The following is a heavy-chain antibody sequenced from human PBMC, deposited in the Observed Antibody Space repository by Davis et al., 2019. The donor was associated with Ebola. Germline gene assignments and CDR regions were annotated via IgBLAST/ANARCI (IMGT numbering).Heavy chain of an antibody. D-gene: IGHD3-22*01. J-gene: IGHJ6*02. V-gene: IGHV3-7*03. CDR1: GFTFSGYW. Sequence: GESLKISCAASGFTFSGYWMSWVRQAPGKGLEWVANIKQDGSEKYYVDSVKGRFTISRDNAKNSLYLQMNSLRAEDTAVYYCARSGPLYYDSSVHYGMDVWGQGTTVTVSS. CDR2: IKQDGSEK. CDR3: ARSGPLYYDSSVHYGMDV.